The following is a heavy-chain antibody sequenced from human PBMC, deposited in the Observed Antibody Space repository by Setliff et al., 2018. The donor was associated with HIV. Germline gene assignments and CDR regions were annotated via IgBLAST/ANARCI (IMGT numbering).Heavy chain of an antibody. CDR2: VHSTGTT. Sequence: SETLSLTCTVSGGSFSTYYWSWIRQPAGEGLEYIGRVHSTGTTIYNPSLKSRVTMSVDTSKNQLSLKLRSLTAADTAVYYCARARITMTGGRLEPYAFDRWGQGTKVTVSS. CDR3: ARARITMTGGRLEPYAFDR. V-gene: IGHV4-4*07. J-gene: IGHJ3*01. CDR1: GGSFSTYY. D-gene: IGHD3-22*01.